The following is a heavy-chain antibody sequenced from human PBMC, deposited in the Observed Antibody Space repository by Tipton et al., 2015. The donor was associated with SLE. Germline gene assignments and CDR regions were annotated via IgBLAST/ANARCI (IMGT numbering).Heavy chain of an antibody. CDR3: TRDAVTMVRGVIITNYYYYMDV. Sequence: LPLTCAVYGGSFSGYYWSWIRQPPGKGLEWVGFIRSKAYGGTTEYAASVKGRFTISRDDSKSIAYLQMNSLKAEDTAVYYCTRDAVTMVRGVIITNYYYYMDVWGKGTTVTVSS. CDR2: IRSKAYGGTT. J-gene: IGHJ6*03. CDR1: GGSFSGYY. V-gene: IGHV3-49*03. D-gene: IGHD3-10*01.